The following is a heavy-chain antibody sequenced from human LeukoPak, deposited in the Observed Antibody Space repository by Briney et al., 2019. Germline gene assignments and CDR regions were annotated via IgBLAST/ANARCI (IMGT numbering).Heavy chain of an antibody. D-gene: IGHD3-22*01. CDR1: GYTFTGYY. CDR3: ARPNVDSSGYWSYFDY. CDR2: INPNSGGT. V-gene: IGHV1-2*06. J-gene: IGHJ4*02. Sequence: GASVKVSCKASGYTFTGYYMHWVRQAPGQGLEWMGRINPNSGGTNYAQKFQGRVTMIRDTSISTAYMELSRLRSDDTAVYYCARPNVDSSGYWSYFDYWGQGTLVTVSS.